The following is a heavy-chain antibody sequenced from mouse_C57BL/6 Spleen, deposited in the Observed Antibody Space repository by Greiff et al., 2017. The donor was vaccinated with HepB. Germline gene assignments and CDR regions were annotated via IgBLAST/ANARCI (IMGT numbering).Heavy chain of an antibody. CDR3: ASKLENYGSTWYFDG. D-gene: IGHD1-1*01. V-gene: IGHV1-50*01. CDR1: GYTFTSYW. J-gene: IGHJ1*03. Sequence: QVQLQQPGAELVKPGASVKLSCKASGYTFTSYWMQWVKQRPGQGLEWIGEIDPSDSYTNYNQKFKGKATLTVDTSSSTAYIQLSNLTSEDSAVYYCASKLENYGSTWYFDGWGTGTTVTVSS. CDR2: IDPSDSYT.